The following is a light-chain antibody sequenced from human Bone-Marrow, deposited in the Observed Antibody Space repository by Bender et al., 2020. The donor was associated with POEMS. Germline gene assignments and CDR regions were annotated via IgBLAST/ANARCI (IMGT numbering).Light chain of an antibody. CDR2: DGA. V-gene: IGLV2-14*02. J-gene: IGLJ2*01. CDR3: ISYTSSDVV. Sequence: QSALTQPASVSGSPGQSITISCTGISSDVGSYNLVSWYQQHPGKAPKLMIYDGAKRPSGVSNRFSGSKSGNTASLTISGLQAEDEADYYCISYTSSDVVFGGGTKVTVL. CDR1: SSDVGSYNL.